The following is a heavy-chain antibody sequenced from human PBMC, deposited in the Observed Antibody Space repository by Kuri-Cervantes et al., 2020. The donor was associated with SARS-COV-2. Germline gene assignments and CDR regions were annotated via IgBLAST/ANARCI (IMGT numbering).Heavy chain of an antibody. Sequence: GESLKISCAASGFTFSSYGMHWVRQAPGKGLEWVAFIRYDGSNKYYADSVKGRFTISRDNSKNTLYLQMNSLRAEDTAVYYCANSLLLSLDYWGQGTPVHRLL. CDR2: IRYDGSNK. D-gene: IGHD1-26*01. J-gene: IGHJ4*02. CDR1: GFTFSSYG. CDR3: ANSLLLSLDY. V-gene: IGHV3-30*02.